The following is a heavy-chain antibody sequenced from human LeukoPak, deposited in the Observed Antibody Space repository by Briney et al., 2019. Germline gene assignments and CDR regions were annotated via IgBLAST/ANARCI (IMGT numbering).Heavy chain of an antibody. J-gene: IGHJ4*02. Sequence: PSETLSLTCTVSGGSISSYYWSWIRQPPGKGLEWIGEINHSGSTNYNPSLKSRVTISVDTSKNQFSLNLSSVTAADTAVYYCARGSFTMIETYYFDYWGQGTLVTVSS. V-gene: IGHV4-34*01. CDR1: GGSISSYY. D-gene: IGHD3-22*01. CDR2: INHSGST. CDR3: ARGSFTMIETYYFDY.